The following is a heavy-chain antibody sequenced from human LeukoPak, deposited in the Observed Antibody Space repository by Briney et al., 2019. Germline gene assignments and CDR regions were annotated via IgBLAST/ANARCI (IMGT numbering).Heavy chain of an antibody. CDR2: ISSSSSTI. V-gene: IGHV3-48*01. CDR3: ARATASRFDY. J-gene: IGHJ4*02. D-gene: IGHD4-17*01. Sequence: GGSLRLSCAASGFTFRSYSMNWVRQAPGKGLEWVSYISSSSSTIFYADSVKGRFTISRDNAKNTLYLQMNSLRAEDTAVYYCARATASRFDYWGQGTLVTVSS. CDR1: GFTFRSYS.